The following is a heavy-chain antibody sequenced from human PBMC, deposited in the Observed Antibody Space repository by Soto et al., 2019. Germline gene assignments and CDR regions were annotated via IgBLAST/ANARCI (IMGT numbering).Heavy chain of an antibody. V-gene: IGHV4-39*02. J-gene: IGHJ5*02. Sequence: PSETLSLTCIVSGGSISGTTYYWAWIRQPPGKGLEWIGSVYFDGSTYYNPSLQSRVTISVDTSMNHFSLRLTSVTAADTALYYCARGGISRIYQLPPFDPWGEGTLVTVSS. CDR2: VYFDGST. CDR3: ARGGISRIYQLPPFDP. CDR1: GGSISGTTYY. D-gene: IGHD2-2*01.